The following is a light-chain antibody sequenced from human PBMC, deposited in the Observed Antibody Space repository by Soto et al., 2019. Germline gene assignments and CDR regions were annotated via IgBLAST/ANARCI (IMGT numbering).Light chain of an antibody. J-gene: IGLJ1*01. CDR2: SSN. CDR3: AAWDDSLNGHV. CDR1: SSNIGGNS. V-gene: IGLV1-44*01. Sequence: QSVLTQPPSASGTPGQRVTISCSGSSSNIGGNSVNWYQQVPGTAPKLLIYSSNQRPSGVPDRVSGSKSGTSASLAISGLQSEDEADYYCAAWDDSLNGHVFGTGTKVTVL.